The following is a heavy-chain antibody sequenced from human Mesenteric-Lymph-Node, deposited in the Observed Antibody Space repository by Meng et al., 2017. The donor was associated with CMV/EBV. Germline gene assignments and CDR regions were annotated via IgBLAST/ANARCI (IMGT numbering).Heavy chain of an antibody. Sequence: GESLKISCAASGFTFSSYWMNWVRQVPGKGLEWVANIKHDGNERYYVESVKGRFTISRNNAKNSLFLQMDGLRAEDTAVYYCARQMCAGDCDMDVWGQGTTVTVSS. CDR3: ARQMCAGDCDMDV. D-gene: IGHD2-21*01. J-gene: IGHJ6*02. CDR2: IKHDGNER. V-gene: IGHV3-7*01. CDR1: GFTFSSYW.